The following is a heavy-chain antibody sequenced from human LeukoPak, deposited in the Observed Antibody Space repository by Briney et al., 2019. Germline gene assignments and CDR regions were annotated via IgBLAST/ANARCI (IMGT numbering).Heavy chain of an antibody. CDR1: GFSFTTYW. J-gene: IGHJ5*02. CDR3: ARWYYYETSGLYYGSFDN. D-gene: IGHD3-22*01. Sequence: PGESLRLSCAASGFSFTTYWMSWVRQAPGKGLEWVANIKQDGTEKYYVDSVKGRFTISRDNAKNSLYLQMNSLRAEDTAVYYCARWYYYETSGLYYGSFDNWGQGTLVTVSS. CDR2: IKQDGTEK. V-gene: IGHV3-7*03.